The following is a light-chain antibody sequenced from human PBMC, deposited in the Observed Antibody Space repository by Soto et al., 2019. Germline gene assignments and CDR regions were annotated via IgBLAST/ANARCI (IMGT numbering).Light chain of an antibody. Sequence: EIAMTQSPATLSVSPGERATLSCRASQSLYSNLAWYQQKPGQAPGLLIYGASTRAAGIPARFSGSGSGTEFTLTISSLQSEDFAVYYCQQYSEWPPLTFGGGTKVDIK. CDR1: QSLYSN. V-gene: IGKV3-15*01. CDR2: GAS. CDR3: QQYSEWPPLT. J-gene: IGKJ4*01.